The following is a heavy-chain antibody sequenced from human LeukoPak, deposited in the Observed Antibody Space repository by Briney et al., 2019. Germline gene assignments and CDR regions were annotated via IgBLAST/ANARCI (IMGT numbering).Heavy chain of an antibody. CDR3: ATRRDGYSFYFDY. CDR1: GASISSGGYY. J-gene: IGHJ4*02. V-gene: IGHV4-31*03. CDR2: IYYSGST. Sequence: KPSETLSLTCTVSGASISSGGYYWNWIRQHPGKGLEWIGYIYYSGSTYYNPSLKSRVTISVDTSKNQFNLKLSSVTAADTAVYYCATRRDGYSFYFDYWGQGTLVTVSS. D-gene: IGHD5-24*01.